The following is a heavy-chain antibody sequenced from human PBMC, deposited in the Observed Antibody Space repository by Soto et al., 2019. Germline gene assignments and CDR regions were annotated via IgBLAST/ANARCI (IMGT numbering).Heavy chain of an antibody. J-gene: IGHJ3*02. CDR3: ASSGSTTVVRARAFDI. Sequence: SQTLSLTGAISGDSVSSNSAAWNWIRQSPSRGLEWLGRTYYRSKWYNDYAVSVKSRITINPDTSKNQFSLQLNSVTPEDTAVYYCASSGSTTVVRARAFDIWGQGTMVTVS. CDR1: GDSVSSNSAA. D-gene: IGHD4-17*01. V-gene: IGHV6-1*01. CDR2: TYYRSKWYN.